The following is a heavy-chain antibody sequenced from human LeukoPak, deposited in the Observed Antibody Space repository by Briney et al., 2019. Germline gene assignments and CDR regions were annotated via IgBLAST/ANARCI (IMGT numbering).Heavy chain of an antibody. Sequence: SETLSLTCAVYGGSFSGYYWSWIRQPPGKGLEWIGYIYYSGSTYYNPSLKSRVTISVDTSKNQLSLKLSSVTAADTAVYYCARVSIAAAGETFYYYYGMDVWGQGTTVTVSS. J-gene: IGHJ6*02. CDR3: ARVSIAAAGETFYYYYGMDV. CDR2: IYYSGST. D-gene: IGHD6-13*01. CDR1: GGSFSGYY. V-gene: IGHV4-30-4*08.